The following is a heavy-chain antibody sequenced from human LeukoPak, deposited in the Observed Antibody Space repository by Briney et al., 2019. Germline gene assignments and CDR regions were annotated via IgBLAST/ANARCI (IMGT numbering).Heavy chain of an antibody. CDR2: ISAYNGNT. CDR1: GGTFSSYG. D-gene: IGHD3-10*01. V-gene: IGHV1-18*01. Sequence: ASVKVSCKASGGTFSSYGISWVRQAPGQGLEWMGWISAYNGNTNYAQKLQGRVTMTTDTSTSTAYMELRSLRSDDTAVYYCARGRYGSGSYYSGGPINWFDPWGQGTLVTVSS. CDR3: ARGRYGSGSYYSGGPINWFDP. J-gene: IGHJ5*02.